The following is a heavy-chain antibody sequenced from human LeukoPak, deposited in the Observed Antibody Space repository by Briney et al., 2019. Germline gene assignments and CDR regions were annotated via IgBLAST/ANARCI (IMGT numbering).Heavy chain of an antibody. CDR1: GGTFSSYA. J-gene: IGHJ5*02. CDR3: ARVRQQLRRRWFDP. Sequence: SVKVSCKASGGTFSSYAISWVRQAPGQGLEWMGGIIPIFGTANYAQKFQGRVTITADKSTSTAYMELSSLRSEDTAVYYCARVRQQLRRRWFDPWGQGTLVTVSS. CDR2: IIPIFGTA. D-gene: IGHD6-13*01. V-gene: IGHV1-69*06.